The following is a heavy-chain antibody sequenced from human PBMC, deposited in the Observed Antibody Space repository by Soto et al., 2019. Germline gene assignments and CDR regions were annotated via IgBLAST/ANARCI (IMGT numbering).Heavy chain of an antibody. CDR2: IFSNDEK. J-gene: IGHJ6*02. D-gene: IGHD3-22*01. CDR1: GFSLSNARMG. Sequence: QVTLKESGPVLVKPTETLTLTCTVSGFSLSNARMGVSRIRQPPGKALEWLAHIFSNDEKSYSTSLKSRLTISKDTSKSQVVLTMTNMDPVDTATYYCARYYYDSSGFHPNYYYGMDVWGQGTTVTVSS. CDR3: ARYYYDSSGFHPNYYYGMDV. V-gene: IGHV2-26*01.